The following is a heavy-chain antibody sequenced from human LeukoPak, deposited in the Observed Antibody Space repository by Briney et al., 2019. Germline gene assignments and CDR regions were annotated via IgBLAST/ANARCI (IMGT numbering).Heavy chain of an antibody. CDR2: ISGSGLST. V-gene: IGHV3-23*01. J-gene: IGHJ5*02. D-gene: IGHD1-14*01. CDR3: AKGVLQTTPLTWFDA. CDR1: GFTFSTYA. Sequence: PGGSLRLSCAASGFTFSTYAINWVRQSPRKGLEWVSGISGSGLSTYYADSVKGRFTISRDDSKNTVHLQLSSLRVEDTAVYFCAKGVLQTTPLTWFDAWGQGSLVTVSS.